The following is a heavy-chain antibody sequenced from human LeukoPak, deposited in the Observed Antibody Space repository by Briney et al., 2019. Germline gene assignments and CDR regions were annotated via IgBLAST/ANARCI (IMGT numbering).Heavy chain of an antibody. Sequence: SETLSLTCTVSGGSISSYYWSWIRQPPGKGLEWIGYIYYSGSTNYNPSLKSRVTISVDTSKNQFSLKLSSVTAGDTAVYYCARGRGWLQSTPFDYWGQGTLVTVSS. CDR3: ARGRGWLQSTPFDY. CDR1: GGSISSYY. V-gene: IGHV4-59*01. J-gene: IGHJ4*02. CDR2: IYYSGST. D-gene: IGHD5-24*01.